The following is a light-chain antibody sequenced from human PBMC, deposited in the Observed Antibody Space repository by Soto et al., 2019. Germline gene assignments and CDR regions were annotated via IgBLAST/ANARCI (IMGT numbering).Light chain of an antibody. V-gene: IGKV3-20*01. CDR2: GAA. J-gene: IGKJ1*01. CDR1: QSVSSSY. Sequence: EILSTQSPGTLSLSPGETATLSCRASQSVSSSYLAWYHQQPGQAPRLLTYGAAVRATGIADRLSGSGSGTDFALTICRLELEDFAVFYCQQYDGAPGTCGQGTEVEIK. CDR3: QQYDGAPGT.